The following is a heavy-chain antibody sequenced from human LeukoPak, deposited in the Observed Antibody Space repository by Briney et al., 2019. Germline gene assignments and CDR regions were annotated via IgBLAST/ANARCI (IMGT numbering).Heavy chain of an antibody. CDR1: GFTFSSYG. D-gene: IGHD3-22*01. V-gene: IGHV3-30*03. CDR3: AIFSRTYYYDSSGGNDY. CDR2: ISYDGSNK. Sequence: GRSLRLSCAASGFTFSSYGMHWVRQAPGKGLKWVAVISYDGSNKYYADSVKGRFTISRDNSKNTLYLQMNSLRAEDTAVYYCAIFSRTYYYDSSGGNDYWGQGTLVTVSS. J-gene: IGHJ4*02.